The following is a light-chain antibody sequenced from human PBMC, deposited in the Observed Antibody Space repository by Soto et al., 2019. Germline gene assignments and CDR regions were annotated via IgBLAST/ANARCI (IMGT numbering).Light chain of an antibody. CDR1: QSVSSY. CDR3: QQRSNWPRT. Sequence: IVLTQSPATLSLSPGERATLSCTAPQSVSSYLAWYQQKPGQAPRLLIYDASNRATGIPARFSGSGSGTDFTLTISSLEPEDFAVYYCQQRSNWPRTFGGGTKVDIK. J-gene: IGKJ4*01. V-gene: IGKV3-11*01. CDR2: DAS.